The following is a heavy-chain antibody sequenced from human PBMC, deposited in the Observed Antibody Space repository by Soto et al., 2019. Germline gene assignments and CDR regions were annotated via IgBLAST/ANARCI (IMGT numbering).Heavy chain of an antibody. D-gene: IGHD3-10*01. J-gene: IGHJ6*02. CDR1: GFTFSAYA. CDR2: ISGSGGST. V-gene: IGHV3-23*01. CDR3: AKDRYGSGSYKSYYYGMDV. Sequence: GGSLRLSCVVSGFTFSAYAMSWVRQAPGKGLEWVSAISGSGGSTYYADSVKGRFTISRDNSKNTLYLQMNSLRAEDTAVYYCAKDRYGSGSYKSYYYGMDVWGQGTTVTV.